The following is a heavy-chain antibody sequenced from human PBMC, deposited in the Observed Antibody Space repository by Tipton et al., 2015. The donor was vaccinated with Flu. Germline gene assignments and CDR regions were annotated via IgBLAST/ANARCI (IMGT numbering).Heavy chain of an antibody. CDR2: LFPVFGAP. J-gene: IGHJ5*02. V-gene: IGHV1-69*01. Sequence: QLVQSGAEVKKPGSSVKVSCKASGGTFSSYAINWVRQAPGQGPEWMGGLFPVFGAPSYAQRFQGRVTITADESTSTSYMELSGLTSEDTATYYCANSTGYCGGARCSRPGWFDPWGQGTLVTVSS. D-gene: IGHD2-21*01. CDR3: ANSTGYCGGARCSRPGWFDP. CDR1: GGTFSSYA.